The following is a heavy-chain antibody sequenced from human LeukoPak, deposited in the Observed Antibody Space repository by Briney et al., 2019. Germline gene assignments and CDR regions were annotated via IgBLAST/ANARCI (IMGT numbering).Heavy chain of an antibody. D-gene: IGHD3-10*01. CDR3: AKADYYDFDS. J-gene: IGHJ4*02. V-gene: IGHV3-23*01. CDR1: GFTITTYA. CDR2: ISGSGVGA. Sequence: PGGSLRLSCAASGFTITTYAMSWVGQAPGKGLECGSTISGSGVGAYYADSVKGRFTISRDNSNNTLYLQVNSLRAEDTAVYYCAKADYYDFDSWGQGTLVTVSS.